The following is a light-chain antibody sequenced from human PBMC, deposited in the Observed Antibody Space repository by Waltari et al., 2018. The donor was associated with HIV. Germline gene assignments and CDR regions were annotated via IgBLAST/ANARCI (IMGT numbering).Light chain of an antibody. CDR2: GDR. CDR1: SSNIGSHYD. J-gene: IGLJ3*02. CDR3: QSYDTNLSGSV. V-gene: IGLV1-40*01. Sequence: QSVLAQPPSVSGAPGQGVTLYCAGSSSNIGSHYDVQCYQQVPGTAPNHRIFGDRNRPSGVTDRFSGATSGTSASLAITGLQAEDEADYYCQSYDTNLSGSVFGGGTKVTVL.